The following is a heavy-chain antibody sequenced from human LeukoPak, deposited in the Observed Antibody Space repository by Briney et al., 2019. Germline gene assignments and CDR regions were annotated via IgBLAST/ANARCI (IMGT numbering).Heavy chain of an antibody. CDR1: GFTFSDYY. Sequence: GGPLRLSCAASGFTFSDYYMSWIRQAPGKGLEWVSYISSSSSYTNYADSMKGRFTISRDNAKNSLYLQMNSLRAEDTAVYYCARTNIAVAGTVGGYYFDYWGQGTLVTVSS. CDR3: ARTNIAVAGTVGGYYFDY. D-gene: IGHD6-19*01. J-gene: IGHJ4*02. CDR2: ISSSSSYT. V-gene: IGHV3-11*03.